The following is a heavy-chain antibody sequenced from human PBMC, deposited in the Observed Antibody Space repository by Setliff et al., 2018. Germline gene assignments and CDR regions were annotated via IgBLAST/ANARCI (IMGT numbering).Heavy chain of an antibody. J-gene: IGHJ6*02. V-gene: IGHV4-39*07. CDR1: GGSISSSSYY. CDR3: ARVGGYYYYYYGMDV. Sequence: KTSETLSLTCTVSGGSISSSSYYWGWIRQPPGKGLEWIGSIYYSGSTYYNPSLKSRVTISVDTSKNQFSLKLSSVTAADTAVYYCARVGGYYYYYYGMDVWGRGTTVTVSS. CDR2: IYYSGST.